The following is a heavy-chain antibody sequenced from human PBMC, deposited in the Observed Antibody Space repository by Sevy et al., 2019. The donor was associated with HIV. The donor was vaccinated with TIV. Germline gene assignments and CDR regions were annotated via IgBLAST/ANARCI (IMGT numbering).Heavy chain of an antibody. CDR2: ISSSSSDI. CDR3: ARGAGAGGKQIGYSGGWGLFVY. Sequence: GGSLRLSCAASGFTFSSYSMNWVRQAPGKGLEWVSSISSSSSDIYYADSVKGRFTISRDNAKNSLYLQMNSLRDEDTAVNNCARGAGAGGKQIGYSGGWGLFVYWGQGTLVTVSS. V-gene: IGHV3-21*01. D-gene: IGHD6-19*01. CDR1: GFTFSSYS. J-gene: IGHJ4*02.